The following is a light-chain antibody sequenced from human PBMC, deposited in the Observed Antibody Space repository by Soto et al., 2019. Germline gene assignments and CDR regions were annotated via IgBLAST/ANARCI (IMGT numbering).Light chain of an antibody. CDR1: QSVLYSSNNKNY. J-gene: IGKJ3*01. CDR2: WAS. V-gene: IGKV4-1*01. Sequence: DIVMTQSPDSLAVSLGERATINCKSSQSVLYSSNNKNYLAWYQQKPGQPPKLLIYWASTRESGVPDRFSGSGSGTDFTLTISSLQAEDVAVYYCQHQFTFGPGTKVDIK. CDR3: QHQFT.